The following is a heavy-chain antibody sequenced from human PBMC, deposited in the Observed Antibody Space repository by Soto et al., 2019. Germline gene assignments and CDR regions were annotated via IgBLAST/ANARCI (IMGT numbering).Heavy chain of an antibody. CDR3: ARQGYGSRWPNVYMDV. V-gene: IGHV3-64*01. CDR1: GFTFSNYE. CDR2: ISNTGAHT. J-gene: IGHJ6*03. D-gene: IGHD6-13*01. Sequence: EAQLVESGGGLVQPGGSLRLSCAASGFTFSNYEMHWVRQAPGKGLEYVSGISNTGAHTDYAKSVKGRFTISRDNSENTLYLQMGSLRAEDMALYYCARQGYGSRWPNVYMDVWGKGTTVTVSS.